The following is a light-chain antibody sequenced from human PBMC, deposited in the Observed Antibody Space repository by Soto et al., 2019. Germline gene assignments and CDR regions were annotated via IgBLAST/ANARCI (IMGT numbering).Light chain of an antibody. V-gene: IGLV2-14*01. CDR3: SSYTDRNNLV. CDR1: SSDVGGYNY. J-gene: IGLJ1*01. CDR2: DVS. Sequence: QSALTQPASVSGSPGQSITISCTGTSSDVGGYNYVSWYQQHPGKAPKLMIYDVSNRPSGVSNRFSGSKSGNTASLTISGLQAEDEADYYCSSYTDRNNLVFGTGTKVTVL.